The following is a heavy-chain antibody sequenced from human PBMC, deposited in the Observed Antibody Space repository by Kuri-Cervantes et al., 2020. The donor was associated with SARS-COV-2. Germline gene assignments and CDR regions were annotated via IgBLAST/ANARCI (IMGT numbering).Heavy chain of an antibody. D-gene: IGHD6-13*01. Sequence: ESLKISCAVSGYSISSGYYWGWIRQPPGKGLEWIGSIYHSGSTYYNPSLKSRVTISVDTSKNQFSLKLSSVTAADTAVYYCARRAAAGRSGAFDIWGQGTMVTVSS. CDR2: IYHSGST. CDR1: GYSISSGYY. J-gene: IGHJ3*02. V-gene: IGHV4-38-2*01. CDR3: ARRAAAGRSGAFDI.